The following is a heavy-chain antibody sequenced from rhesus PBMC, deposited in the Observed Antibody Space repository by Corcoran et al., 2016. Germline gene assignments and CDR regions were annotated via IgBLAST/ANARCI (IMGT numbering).Heavy chain of an antibody. CDR2: INGNSRSP. D-gene: IGHD6-13*01. CDR3: AREVWSSPYFDY. J-gene: IGHJ4*01. Sequence: QVQLQESGPGLVKPSETLSLTCAVSGASISSYWWSWIRQPPGKGLEWIGEINGNSRSPYYNPSLKSRVANSKDASKNQFSLKLSSVTAADTAVYYCAREVWSSPYFDYWGQGVLVTVSS. V-gene: IGHV4-80*01. CDR1: GASISSYW.